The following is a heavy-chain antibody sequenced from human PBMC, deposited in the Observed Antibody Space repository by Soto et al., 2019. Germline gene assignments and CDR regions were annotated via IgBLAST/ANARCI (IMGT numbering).Heavy chain of an antibody. D-gene: IGHD4-17*01. CDR3: AKDRGDYGDYLDY. CDR2: ISYDGSNK. CDR1: GFTFSSYG. Sequence: GGSLRLSCAASGFTFSSYGMHWVRQAPGKGLEWVAVISYDGSNKYYADSVKGRFTISRDNSKNTLYLQMNSLRAEDAAVYYCAKDRGDYGDYLDYWGQGTLVTVSS. J-gene: IGHJ4*02. V-gene: IGHV3-30*18.